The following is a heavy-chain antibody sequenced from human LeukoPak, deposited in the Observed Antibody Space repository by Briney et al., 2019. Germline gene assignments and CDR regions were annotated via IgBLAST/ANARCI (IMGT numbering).Heavy chain of an antibody. D-gene: IGHD3-22*01. J-gene: IGHJ4*02. Sequence: SETLSLTCIVSGGSISSGDYYWSWIRQPPGKGLEWIGYIYYSGSTYYNPSLKSRVTISVDTSKNQFSLKLSSVTATDTAVYYCARTEDSSGFDYWGQGTLVTVSS. V-gene: IGHV4-30-4*08. CDR2: IYYSGST. CDR1: GGSISSGDYY. CDR3: ARTEDSSGFDY.